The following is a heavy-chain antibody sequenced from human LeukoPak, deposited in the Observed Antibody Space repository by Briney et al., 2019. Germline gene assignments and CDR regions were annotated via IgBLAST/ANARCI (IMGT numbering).Heavy chain of an antibody. CDR3: ARVLDYYGSGTRDFDY. D-gene: IGHD3-10*01. Sequence: SETLSLTCTVSGYSISSGYYWGWIRQPPGKGLEWIGSIYHSRSTYHNPSLKSRVTISVDTSKNQFSLELRSVTAADTAVYYCARVLDYYGSGTRDFDYWGQGTLVTVSS. CDR1: GYSISSGYY. J-gene: IGHJ4*02. V-gene: IGHV4-38-2*02. CDR2: IYHSRST.